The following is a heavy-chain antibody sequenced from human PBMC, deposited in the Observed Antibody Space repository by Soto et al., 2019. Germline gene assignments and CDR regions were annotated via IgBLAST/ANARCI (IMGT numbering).Heavy chain of an antibody. CDR3: AFGNLSYYFDY. CDR2: IWYDGSDK. CDR1: GFTFSGFG. J-gene: IGHJ4*02. D-gene: IGHD3-16*01. V-gene: IGHV3-33*01. Sequence: LRLSCAASGFTFSGFGMHWVRQAPGKGLEWVAIIWYDGSDKYYADSVKGRFTISRDNSKNTLYLQMNSLRAEDTAVYHCAFGNLSYYFDYWGQGTLVTVS.